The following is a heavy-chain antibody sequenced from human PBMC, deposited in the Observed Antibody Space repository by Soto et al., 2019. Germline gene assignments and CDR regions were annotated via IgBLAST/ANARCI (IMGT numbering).Heavy chain of an antibody. Sequence: LRLSCAASGFTFSNAWMSWVRQAPGKGLEWVGRIKSKTDGGTTDYAAPVKGRFTISRDDSKNTLYLQMNSLKTEDTAVYYCTTHYGDYGRLDYWGQGTLVTVSS. CDR3: TTHYGDYGRLDY. J-gene: IGHJ4*02. CDR2: IKSKTDGGTT. CDR1: GFTFSNAW. D-gene: IGHD4-17*01. V-gene: IGHV3-15*01.